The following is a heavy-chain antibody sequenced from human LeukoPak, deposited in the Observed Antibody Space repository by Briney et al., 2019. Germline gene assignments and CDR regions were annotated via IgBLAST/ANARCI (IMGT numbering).Heavy chain of an antibody. CDR2: IYYSGNT. J-gene: IGHJ4*02. D-gene: IGHD6-13*01. V-gene: IGHV4-61*01. CDR3: SGPPSIAAAGTSNS. CDR1: GGSISSYSYY. Sequence: SETLSLTCTVSGGSISSYSYYWGWIRQPPGKGLEWIGYIYYSGNTNYSPSLKGRVTISVDTSKNQFSLKLSSVTAADTAVYYCSGPPSIAAAGTSNSWGQGTLVTVSS.